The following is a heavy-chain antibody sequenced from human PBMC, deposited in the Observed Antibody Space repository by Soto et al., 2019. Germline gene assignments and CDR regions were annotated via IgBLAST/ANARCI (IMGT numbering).Heavy chain of an antibody. D-gene: IGHD5-18*01. J-gene: IGHJ5*02. Sequence: SETLSLTCTVSGGSISSSSYCWGWIRQPPGKGLEWIGSIYYSGSTYYNPSLKSRVTISVDTSKNQFSLKLSSVTAADTAVYYCARSNVDTAMVPLAPWGQGTLVTVSS. CDR3: ARSNVDTAMVPLAP. CDR1: GGSISSSSYC. CDR2: IYYSGST. V-gene: IGHV4-39*01.